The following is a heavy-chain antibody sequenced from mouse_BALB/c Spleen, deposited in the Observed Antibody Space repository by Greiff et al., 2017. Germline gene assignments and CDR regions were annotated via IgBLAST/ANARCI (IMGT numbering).Heavy chain of an antibody. CDR1: GFTFSSYG. Sequence: EVQVVESGGDLVKPGGSLKLSCAASGFTFSSYGMSWVRQTPDKRLEWVATISNGGGSTYYPDTVKGRFTISSDNAKNTLYLQMSSLKSEDTAMYYCANYGSSYGYYAMDYWGQGTSVTVSS. V-gene: IGHV5-6*01. J-gene: IGHJ4*01. CDR2: ISNGGGST. D-gene: IGHD1-1*01. CDR3: ANYGSSYGYYAMDY.